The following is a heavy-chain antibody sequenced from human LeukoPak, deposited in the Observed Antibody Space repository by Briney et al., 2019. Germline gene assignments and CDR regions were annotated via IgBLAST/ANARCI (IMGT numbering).Heavy chain of an antibody. CDR1: GYSISSGYY. V-gene: IGHV4-38-2*01. CDR2: IYHSGST. J-gene: IGHJ3*02. CDR3: ARVWWLGAIDAFDI. D-gene: IGHD6-19*01. Sequence: PSETLSLTCAVSGYSISSGYYWGWIRQPPGKGLEWIGSIYHSGSTYYNPSLKSRVTISVDTSKNQFSLKLSSVTAADTAVYYGARVWWLGAIDAFDIWGQGTMVTVSS.